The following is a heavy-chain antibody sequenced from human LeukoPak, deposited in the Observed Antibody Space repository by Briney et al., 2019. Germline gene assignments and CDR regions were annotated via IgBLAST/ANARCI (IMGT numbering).Heavy chain of an antibody. CDR3: ARGGGRIAARPNLMGY. CDR2: INPNSGGT. CDR1: GYTFTDYY. V-gene: IGHV1-2*02. D-gene: IGHD6-6*01. Sequence: ASVKVSCKASGYTFTDYYIHWVRQAPGQGLEWMGWINPNSGGTNYAQKFQGRVTMTRDTSISTAYMELSRLRSDDTAVYYCARGGGRIAARPNLMGYWGQGTLVTVSS. J-gene: IGHJ4*02.